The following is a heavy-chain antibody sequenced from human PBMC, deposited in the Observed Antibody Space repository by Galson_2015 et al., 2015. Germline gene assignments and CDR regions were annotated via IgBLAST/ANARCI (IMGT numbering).Heavy chain of an antibody. CDR1: GGSFSGYY. J-gene: IGHJ5*02. D-gene: IGHD3-9*01. CDR3: ARTYDILTGHYSRTNWFDP. CDR2: INHSGST. Sequence: ETLSLTCAVYGGSFSGYYWSWIRQPPGKGLEWIGEINHSGSTNYNPSLKSRVTISVDTSKNQFSLKLSSVTAADTAVYYCARTYDILTGHYSRTNWFDPWGQGTLVTVSS. V-gene: IGHV4-34*01.